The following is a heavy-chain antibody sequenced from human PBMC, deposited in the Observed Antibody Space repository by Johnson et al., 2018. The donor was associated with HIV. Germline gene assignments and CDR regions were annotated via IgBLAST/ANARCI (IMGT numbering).Heavy chain of an antibody. V-gene: IGHV3-30-3*01. J-gene: IGHJ3*02. CDR3: ARESTPWGEAFDI. CDR2: ISYDGSNK. CDR1: GFTFSSYA. Sequence: VQVVESGGGLIQPGGSLRLSCSASGFTFSSYAMHWVRQAPGKGLEWVACISYDGSNKYYADSVRGRFTISRDNAKKSLYLQMNSLRAEDTAVYYCARESTPWGEAFDIWGQGTMVTVSS. D-gene: IGHD7-27*01.